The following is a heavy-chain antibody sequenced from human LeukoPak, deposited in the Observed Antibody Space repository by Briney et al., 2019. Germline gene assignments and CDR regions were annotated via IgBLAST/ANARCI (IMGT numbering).Heavy chain of an antibody. V-gene: IGHV1-2*02. CDR3: ARCSSSRQCTFDY. Sequence: ASVKVSCKASGYTFTGYYMHWVRQAPGQGLEWMGWINPNSGGTNYAQKFQGRVTMTRDTSISTAYMELSRLRSDDTAVYYCARCSSSRQCTFDYWGQGTLVTVSS. CDR1: GYTFTGYY. D-gene: IGHD6-6*01. J-gene: IGHJ4*02. CDR2: INPNSGGT.